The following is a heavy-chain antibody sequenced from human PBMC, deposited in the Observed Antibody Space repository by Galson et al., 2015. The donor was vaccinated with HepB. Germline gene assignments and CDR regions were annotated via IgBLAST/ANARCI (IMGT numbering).Heavy chain of an antibody. CDR2: ISRSSSAI. V-gene: IGHV3-48*04. Sequence: SLRLSCAASGFTYSTYSMNWVRQAPGQGLEWVSYISRSSSAIYYADPVKGRFTISRDNAKNSLYLHMSSLRAEDTGVYYCARYDFWTGSYQDYWGQGTLVTISS. CDR3: ARYDFWTGSYQDY. CDR1: GFTYSTYS. D-gene: IGHD3-3*01. J-gene: IGHJ4*02.